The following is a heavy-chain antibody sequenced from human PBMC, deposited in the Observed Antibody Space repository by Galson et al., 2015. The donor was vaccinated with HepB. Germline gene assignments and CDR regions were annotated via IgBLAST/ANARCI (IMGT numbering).Heavy chain of an antibody. Sequence: SLRLSCAASGFTFSSYWMSWVRQAPGKGLEWVANIKQDGSEKYSVDSVKGRFTISRDNAKNSLYLQMNSLRAEDTAVYYCARDPLLLGQQLPTGRPATRNFQHWGQGTLVTVSS. J-gene: IGHJ1*01. CDR1: GFTFSSYW. D-gene: IGHD6-13*01. CDR2: IKQDGSEK. CDR3: ARDPLLLGQQLPTGRPATRNFQH. V-gene: IGHV3-7*03.